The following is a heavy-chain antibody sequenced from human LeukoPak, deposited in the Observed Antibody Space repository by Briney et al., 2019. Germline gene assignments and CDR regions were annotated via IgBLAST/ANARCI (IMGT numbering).Heavy chain of an antibody. CDR3: AKDIGAVAEYFDY. CDR2: ISGSGGST. V-gene: IGHV3-23*01. D-gene: IGHD6-19*01. J-gene: IGHJ4*02. Sequence: GGSLRLSCAASGFTFSSYGMHWVRQAPGKGLEWVSAISGSGGSTYYADSVKGRFTISRDNSKNTLYLQMNSLRAEDTAVYYCAKDIGAVAEYFDYWGQGTLVTVSS. CDR1: GFTFSSYG.